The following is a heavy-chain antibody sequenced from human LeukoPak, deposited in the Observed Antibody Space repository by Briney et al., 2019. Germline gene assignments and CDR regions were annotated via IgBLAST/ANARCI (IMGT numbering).Heavy chain of an antibody. D-gene: IGHD3-10*01. J-gene: IGHJ6*03. CDR3: VRERGHYGSGSYYPGAYYMDV. Sequence: GGSLRLSCAASGFTFSSYSMNWVRQAPGKGLEWVSFISSSGSTIYYADSVKGRFTISRDNAKNSLYLQMNSLRAEDTAVYYCVRERGHYGSGSYYPGAYYMDVWGKGTTVTISS. V-gene: IGHV3-48*04. CDR2: ISSSGSTI. CDR1: GFTFSSYS.